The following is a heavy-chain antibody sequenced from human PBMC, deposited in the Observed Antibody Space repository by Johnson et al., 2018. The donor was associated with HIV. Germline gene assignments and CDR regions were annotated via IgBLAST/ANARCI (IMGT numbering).Heavy chain of an antibody. CDR1: GFTFSSYG. CDR3: AKALSGWFDAFDI. Sequence: VQLVESGGGVVQPGRSLRLSCAVSGFTFSSYGMHWVRQAPGKGLEWVAIIWYDGSNKYYADSVKGRFTISRDNSKNTLYLQMNSLRTEDTALYYCAKALSGWFDAFDIWGQGTMVTVSS. J-gene: IGHJ3*02. CDR2: IWYDGSNK. V-gene: IGHV3-33*06. D-gene: IGHD6-19*01.